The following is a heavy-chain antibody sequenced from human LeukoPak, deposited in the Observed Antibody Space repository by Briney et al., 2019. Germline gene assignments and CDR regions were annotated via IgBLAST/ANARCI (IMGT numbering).Heavy chain of an antibody. D-gene: IGHD3-22*01. Sequence: ASVNLSCTVSGYPLKDLSIHWVPQAPGKGLEWMGGFDPDRGETIYAEECQGRLKLTQDSSTDTGYMELTSLRSEDTAVIFCATRLHYYDTDDSWGQGTLVTVSS. CDR2: FDPDRGET. CDR3: ATRLHYYDTDDS. V-gene: IGHV1-24*01. CDR1: GYPLKDLS. J-gene: IGHJ1*01.